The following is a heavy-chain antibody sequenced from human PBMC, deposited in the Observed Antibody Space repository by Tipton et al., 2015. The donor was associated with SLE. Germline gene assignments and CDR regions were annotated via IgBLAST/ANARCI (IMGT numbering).Heavy chain of an antibody. V-gene: IGHV3-53*01. J-gene: IGHJ3*02. CDR2: IYSGGST. CDR3: AREGGPGAFDI. CDR1: GFTFSSYW. D-gene: IGHD3-16*01. Sequence: SLRLSCAASGFTFSSYWMHWVRQAPGKGLVWVSVIYSGGSTYYADSVKGRFTISRDNSKNTLYLQMNSLRAEDTAVYYCAREGGPGAFDIWGQGTMVTVSS.